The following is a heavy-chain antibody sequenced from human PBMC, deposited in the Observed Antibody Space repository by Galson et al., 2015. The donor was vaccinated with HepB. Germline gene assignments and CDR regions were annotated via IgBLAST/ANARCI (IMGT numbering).Heavy chain of an antibody. CDR2: IYPGDSDT. V-gene: IGHV5-51*01. J-gene: IGHJ3*02. D-gene: IGHD3-16*01. CDR3: ARITITFGELLDAFDI. CDR1: GYSFTSYW. Sequence: QSGAEVKKPGESLKISCKGSGYSFTSYWIGWVRQMPGKGLEWMGIIYPGDSDTRYSPSFQGQVTISADKSISTAYLQWSSLKASDTAMYYCARITITFGELLDAFDIWGQGTMVTVSS.